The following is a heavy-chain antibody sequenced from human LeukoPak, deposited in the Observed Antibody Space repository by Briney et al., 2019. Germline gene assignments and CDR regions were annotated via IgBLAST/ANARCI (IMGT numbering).Heavy chain of an antibody. J-gene: IGHJ4*02. V-gene: IGHV4-34*01. CDR2: INHSGST. Sequence: SETLSLTCAVYGGSFSGYYWSWIRQPPGKGREWIGEINHSGSTNYNPSIKSRVTISVDTSKNQFSLKVSSVTAEDTAVYYCARGDGCSSTSCPFDYWGQGTLVTVSS. CDR1: GGSFSGYY. CDR3: ARGDGCSSTSCPFDY. D-gene: IGHD2-2*01.